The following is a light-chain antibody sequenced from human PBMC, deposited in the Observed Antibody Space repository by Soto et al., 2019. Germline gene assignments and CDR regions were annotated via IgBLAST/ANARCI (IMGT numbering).Light chain of an antibody. CDR1: QSVSSSF. Sequence: EIVLTQSPGTLSLSPGEGATLSCRASQSVSSSFLAWYQQKPGQAPRLLIFAASSRATGIPDRFSGSGSGTDFTLNISRLEPEDFALYYCQQYGNSPPTFGQGTKLEI. CDR2: AAS. CDR3: QQYGNSPPT. V-gene: IGKV3-20*01. J-gene: IGKJ2*01.